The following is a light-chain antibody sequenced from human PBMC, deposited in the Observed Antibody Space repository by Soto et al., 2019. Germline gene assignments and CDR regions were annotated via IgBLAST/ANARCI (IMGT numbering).Light chain of an antibody. V-gene: IGLV2-8*01. CDR2: EVS. CDR1: SSDVGDYNY. Sequence: QSALTQPPSASGSPGQSVTISCTGTSSDVGDYNYVSWYQHHPGKAPKLMLYEVSKRPSGVPDRFSGSKSGNTASLTVSGLQADDEADYYCSAYAGSNNFVVVGGRTKLTVL. CDR3: SAYAGSNNFVV. J-gene: IGLJ2*01.